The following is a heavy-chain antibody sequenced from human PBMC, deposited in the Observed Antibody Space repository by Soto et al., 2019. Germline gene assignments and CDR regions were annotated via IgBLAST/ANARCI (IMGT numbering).Heavy chain of an antibody. J-gene: IGHJ5*02. CDR2: IYYSGST. Sequence: SETLSLTCTVSGGSISSGGYYWSWIRQHPGKGPEWIGYIYYSGSTYYNPSLKSRVTISVDTSKNQFSLKLSSVTAADTAVYYCARGRGDIVVVPAATITGWFDPWGQGTLVTVSS. CDR3: ARGRGDIVVVPAATITGWFDP. CDR1: GGSISSGGYY. V-gene: IGHV4-31*03. D-gene: IGHD2-2*01.